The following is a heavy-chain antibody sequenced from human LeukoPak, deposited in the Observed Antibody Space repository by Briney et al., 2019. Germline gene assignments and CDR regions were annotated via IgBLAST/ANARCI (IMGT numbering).Heavy chain of an antibody. CDR2: IIPIFGTA. CDR1: GGTFSSYA. CDR3: AREEQQLVPKYYYYYGIDV. V-gene: IGHV1-69*13. Sequence: SVKVSCKASGGTFSSYAISWVRQAPRQGLEWMGGIIPIFGTANYAQKFQGRVTITADESTSTAYMELSSPRSEDTAVYYCAREEQQLVPKYYYYYGIDVWGQGTTVTVSS. D-gene: IGHD6-13*01. J-gene: IGHJ6*02.